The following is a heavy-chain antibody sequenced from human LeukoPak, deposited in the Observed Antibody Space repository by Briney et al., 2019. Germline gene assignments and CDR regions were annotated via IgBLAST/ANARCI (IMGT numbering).Heavy chain of an antibody. D-gene: IGHD3-3*01. CDR2: ISGSGGNT. V-gene: IGHV3-23*01. CDR1: GFTFSSCA. J-gene: IGHJ3*02. CDR3: AKGSDYDFWSGSTDAFDI. Sequence: GGSLRLSCVASGFTFSSCAMSWVRQAPGKGPEWVSAISGSGGNTYYADSVKGRFTISRDNSKNTLYLQMNSLRAEGTAVFYCAKGSDYDFWSGSTDAFDIWGQGTMVTVSS.